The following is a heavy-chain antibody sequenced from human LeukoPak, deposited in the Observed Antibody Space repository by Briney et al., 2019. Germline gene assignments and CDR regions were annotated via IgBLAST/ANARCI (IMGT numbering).Heavy chain of an antibody. D-gene: IGHD6-19*01. J-gene: IGHJ4*02. Sequence: GGSLRLSCAASGFTFSSYAMHWVRQAPGQGLEWVAVISYDGSNKYYADSVKGRFTISRDNSKNTLYLQKNSLRAEDTAVYYCARAVGIAVAGLDYWGQGTLVTVSS. CDR1: GFTFSSYA. V-gene: IGHV3-30-3*01. CDR2: ISYDGSNK. CDR3: ARAVGIAVAGLDY.